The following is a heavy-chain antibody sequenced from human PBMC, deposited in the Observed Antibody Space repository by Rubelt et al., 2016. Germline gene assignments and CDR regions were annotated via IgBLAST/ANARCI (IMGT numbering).Heavy chain of an antibody. J-gene: IGHJ4*02. CDR2: ISAYNGNT. CDR3: ARVEYYYDSSGYSDY. V-gene: IGHV1-18*01. D-gene: IGHD3-22*01. Sequence: QVQLVQSGAEVKKPGASVKVSCKASGYTFTSYGISWVRQAPGQGLEWMGWISAYNGNTNYAQNSQGRATSTTETSTTTAYMELRSLRSADTAGYYCARVEYYYDSSGYSDYWGQGTLVTVSS. CDR1: GYTFTSYG.